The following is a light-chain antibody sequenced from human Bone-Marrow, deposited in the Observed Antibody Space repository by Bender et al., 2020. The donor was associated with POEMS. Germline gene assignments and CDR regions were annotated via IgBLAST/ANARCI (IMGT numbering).Light chain of an antibody. CDR1: SNDVGSYTF. CDR3: SLYTTSTTPVV. Sequence: QSALTQPASVSGSPGQSITISCTGISNDVGSYTFFSWYQQHPGKAPKVILYDVTNRPSGVSDRFSGSKSGNTASLTISELQADDEAEYYCSLYTTSTTPVVFGGGTKLTVL. CDR2: DVT. V-gene: IGLV2-14*03. J-gene: IGLJ2*01.